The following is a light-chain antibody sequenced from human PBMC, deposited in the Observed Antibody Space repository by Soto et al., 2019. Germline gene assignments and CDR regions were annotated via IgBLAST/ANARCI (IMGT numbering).Light chain of an antibody. CDR1: QSLLHSNGYNC. J-gene: IGKJ4*01. V-gene: IGKV2-28*01. CDR2: LGS. CDR3: MQALQTPLT. Sequence: DIVMTQSPLSLPVTPGEPASISCRSSQSLLHSNGYNCLDWYLQKPGQSPQLLIYLGSIWASGVPDRFSGSGSGTDFTLKISRVEADDVGVYYCMQALQTPLTFGGGTKVEIK.